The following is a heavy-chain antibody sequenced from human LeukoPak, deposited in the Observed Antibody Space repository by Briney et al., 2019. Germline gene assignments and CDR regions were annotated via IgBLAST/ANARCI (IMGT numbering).Heavy chain of an antibody. V-gene: IGHV3-53*01. CDR3: AREGAAAAFDP. CDR2: IYSGGST. CDR1: GFTVSSNY. Sequence: GGSLRLSCAASGFTVSSNYISWVRQAPGKGLEWVSVIYSGGSTYFADSVKGRSTISRDNSKNTLYLQMNSLRAEDTAVYYCAREGAAAAFDPWGQGTLVTVSS. D-gene: IGHD6-25*01. J-gene: IGHJ5*02.